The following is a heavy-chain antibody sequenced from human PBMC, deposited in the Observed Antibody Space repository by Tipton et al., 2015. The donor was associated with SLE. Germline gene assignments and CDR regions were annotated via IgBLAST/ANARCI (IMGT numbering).Heavy chain of an antibody. CDR2: ISGSGGST. D-gene: IGHD3-3*01. CDR3: ARDLPYYDFWSGPGAFDI. Sequence: SLRLSCAASGFTFSGYSMNWVRQAPGKGLEWVSAISGSGGSTYYADSVKGRFTISRDNSKNTLYLQMNSLRAEDTAVYYCARDLPYYDFWSGPGAFDIWGQGTMVTVSS. J-gene: IGHJ3*02. CDR1: GFTFSGYS. V-gene: IGHV3-23*01.